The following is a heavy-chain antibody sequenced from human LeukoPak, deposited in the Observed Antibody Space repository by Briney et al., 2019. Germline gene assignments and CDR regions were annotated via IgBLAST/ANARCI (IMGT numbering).Heavy chain of an antibody. CDR1: GFTFSSYG. V-gene: IGHV3-30*18. CDR2: ISYDGSNK. J-gene: IGHJ4*02. CDR3: AKLSGGSGSYYSFDY. D-gene: IGHD3-10*01. Sequence: GGSLRLSCAASGFTFSSYGMHWVRQAPGKGLEWVAVISYDGSNKYCADSVKGRFTISRDNSKNTLYLQMNSLRAEDTAVYYCAKLSGGSGSYYSFDYWGQGTLVTVSS.